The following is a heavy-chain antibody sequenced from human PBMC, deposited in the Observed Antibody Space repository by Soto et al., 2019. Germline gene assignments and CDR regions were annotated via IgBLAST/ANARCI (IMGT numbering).Heavy chain of an antibody. CDR2: ISSNGGST. CDR3: VKVPPYCSSTSCMGDYFDY. V-gene: IGHV3-64D*08. D-gene: IGHD2-2*01. Sequence: GGSLRLSCSASGFTFSSYAMHWVRQAPGKGLEYVSAISSNGGSTYYADSVKGRFTISRDNSKNTLYLQMSSLRAEHTAVYYCVKVPPYCSSTSCMGDYFDYWGQGTLVTVSS. CDR1: GFTFSSYA. J-gene: IGHJ4*02.